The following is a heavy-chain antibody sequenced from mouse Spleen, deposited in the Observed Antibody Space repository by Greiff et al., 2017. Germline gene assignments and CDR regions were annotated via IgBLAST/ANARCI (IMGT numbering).Heavy chain of an antibody. D-gene: IGHD3-2*01. CDR1: GYTFSSYW. J-gene: IGHJ2*01. CDR2: ILPGSGST. V-gene: IGHV1-9*01. CDR3: ARDSSGYNFDY. Sequence: VQWVESGAELMKPGASVKISCKATGYTFSSYWIEWVKQRPGHGLEWIGEILPGSGSTNYNEKFKGKATFTADTSSNTAYMQLSSLTSEDSAVYYCARDSSGYNFDYWGQGTTLTVSS.